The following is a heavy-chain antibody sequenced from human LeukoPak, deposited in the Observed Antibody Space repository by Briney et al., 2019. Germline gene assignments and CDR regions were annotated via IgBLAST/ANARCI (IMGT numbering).Heavy chain of an antibody. CDR3: AREVRYYDILTGYYEGWFDP. CDR2: IYDGGST. V-gene: IGHV4-59*11. D-gene: IGHD3-9*01. CDR1: GGSIRSHY. Sequence: SETLSLTCNVSGGSIRSHYWSWVRQPPGKGLEWIGYIYDGGSTNYSPSLKSRVTMSVDTSTNQFSLKLSSVTAADTAVYYCAREVRYYDILTGYYEGWFDPWGQGTLVTVSS. J-gene: IGHJ5*02.